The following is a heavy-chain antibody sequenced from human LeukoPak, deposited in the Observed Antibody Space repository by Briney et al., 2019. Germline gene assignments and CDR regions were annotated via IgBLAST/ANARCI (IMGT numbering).Heavy chain of an antibody. CDR1: GYTFTDYF. V-gene: IGHV1-2*02. Sequence: ASVKVSCKASGYTFTDYFLHWLRQAPGQGLEWMGWINPKTGATNYAQRFQGRVTMTRDSSITTGNMELNRLTSDDTALYYCARAFEYGWFDPWGQGTLVTVSS. D-gene: IGHD4-17*01. J-gene: IGHJ5*02. CDR3: ARAFEYGWFDP. CDR2: INPKTGAT.